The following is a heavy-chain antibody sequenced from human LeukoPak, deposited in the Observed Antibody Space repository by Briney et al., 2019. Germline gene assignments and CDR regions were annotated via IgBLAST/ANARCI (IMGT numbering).Heavy chain of an antibody. CDR2: ISAYNGNT. Sequence: ASVKVSCKASGYTFTSYGISWVRQAPGQGLEWMGWISAYNGNTNYAQKLQGRVTMTTDTSTSTAYMELRSLRSDDTAVYYCARVRSTSIYYYGMDVRGQGTTVTVSS. D-gene: IGHD2-2*01. V-gene: IGHV1-18*01. CDR3: ARVRSTSIYYYGMDV. CDR1: GYTFTSYG. J-gene: IGHJ6*02.